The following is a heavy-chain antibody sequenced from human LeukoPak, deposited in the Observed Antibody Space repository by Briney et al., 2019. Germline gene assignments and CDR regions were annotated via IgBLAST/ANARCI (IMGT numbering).Heavy chain of an antibody. CDR1: GFSVSTNF. CDR3: ATWPGGWYGEDS. V-gene: IGHV3-53*01. CDR2: IYGGGST. D-gene: IGHD6-19*01. J-gene: IGHJ4*02. Sequence: GGSLRLTCAASGFSVSTNFMGWVRQAPGKGLEWVSVIYGGGSTYYADSVKGRFTISRDTSKNTLYLQMNSLRAEDTAVYYCATWPGGWYGEDSWGQGTLVTVSS.